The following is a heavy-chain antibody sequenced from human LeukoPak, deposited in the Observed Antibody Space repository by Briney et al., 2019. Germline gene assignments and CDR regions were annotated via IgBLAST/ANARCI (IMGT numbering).Heavy chain of an antibody. CDR3: AKEPTGDSSGYYDY. Sequence: GGSLRLSCAASGFTFSSYAMRWVRQAPGKGVEWVSAISGSGASTYYADSVKGRFTISRDNSKNTLYLQMNSLRAEDTAVYYCAKEPTGDSSGYYDYWGQGTLVTVSS. CDR1: GFTFSSYA. D-gene: IGHD3-22*01. CDR2: ISGSGAST. J-gene: IGHJ4*02. V-gene: IGHV3-23*01.